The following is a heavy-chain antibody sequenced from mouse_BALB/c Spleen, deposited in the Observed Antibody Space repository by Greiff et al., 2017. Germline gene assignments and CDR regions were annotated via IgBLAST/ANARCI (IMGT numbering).Heavy chain of an antibody. CDR2: IDPENGNT. J-gene: IGHJ1*01. CDR3: ASDGRGYFDV. D-gene: IGHD1-1*01. CDR1: GFNIKDYY. V-gene: IGHV14-1*02. Sequence: EVHLVESGAELVRPGALVKLSCKASGFNIKDYYMHWVKQRPEQGLEWIGWIDPENGNTIYDPKFQGKASITADTSSNTAYLQLSSLTSEDTAVYYCASDGRGYFDVWGAGTTVTVSS.